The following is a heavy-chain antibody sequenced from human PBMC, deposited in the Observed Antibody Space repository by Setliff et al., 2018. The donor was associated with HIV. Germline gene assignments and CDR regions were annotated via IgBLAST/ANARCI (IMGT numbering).Heavy chain of an antibody. V-gene: IGHV3-30*01. D-gene: IGHD3-3*01. CDR2: ISYDGSNK. Sequence: GGSLRLSCAASGFTFSSYAMRWVRQAPGKGLEWVAVISYDGSNKYYADSVKGRFTISRDNSKNTLYLQMNSLRAEDTAVYYCARGGGQDYNFWSGYSQQYYYMDVWGKGTTVTVSS. CDR3: ARGGGQDYNFWSGYSQQYYYMDV. CDR1: GFTFSSYA. J-gene: IGHJ6*03.